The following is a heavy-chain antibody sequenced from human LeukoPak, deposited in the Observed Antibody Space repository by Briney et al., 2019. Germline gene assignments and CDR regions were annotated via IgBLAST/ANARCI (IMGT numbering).Heavy chain of an antibody. CDR3: ARDPRG. D-gene: IGHD3-10*01. V-gene: IGHV3-30-3*01. CDR1: GFTFNSYA. CDR2: ISYDGSNK. Sequence: GSLILSCAASGFTFNSYAMHWVRQAPGKGLEWVAVISYDGSNKYYADSVKDRFTISRDNSKNTLYLQMNSLRVEDTAVYYCARDPRGWGQGTLVTVSS. J-gene: IGHJ4*02.